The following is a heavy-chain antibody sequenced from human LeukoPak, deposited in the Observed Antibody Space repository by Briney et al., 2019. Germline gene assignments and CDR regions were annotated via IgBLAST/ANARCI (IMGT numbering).Heavy chain of an antibody. V-gene: IGHV1-2*02. CDR3: ARWSSVVVVAATYFDY. CDR1: GYTFTSYA. D-gene: IGHD2-15*01. CDR2: INPNSGGT. J-gene: IGHJ4*02. Sequence: ASVKVSCKASGYTFTSYAIHWVRQAPGQRLEWMGWINPNSGGTNYAQKFQGRVTMTRDTSISTAYMELSRLRSDDTAVYYCARWSSVVVVAATYFDYWGQGTLVTVSS.